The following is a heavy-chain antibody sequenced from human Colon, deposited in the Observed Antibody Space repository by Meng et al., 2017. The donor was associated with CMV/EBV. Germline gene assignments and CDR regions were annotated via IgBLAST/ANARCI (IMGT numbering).Heavy chain of an antibody. CDR3: AVLAVAEPISY. V-gene: IGHV3-73*01. Sequence: GGSLRLSCAASGFIFSGSAMHWVRQASGKGLEWVGRIRTRPNDYATAHAASVEGRFTISRDDSENTAYLQMNSLRTEDTAVYYCAVLAVAEPISYWGQGTQVTVSS. D-gene: IGHD6-19*01. J-gene: IGHJ4*02. CDR2: IRTRPNDYAT. CDR1: GFIFSGSA.